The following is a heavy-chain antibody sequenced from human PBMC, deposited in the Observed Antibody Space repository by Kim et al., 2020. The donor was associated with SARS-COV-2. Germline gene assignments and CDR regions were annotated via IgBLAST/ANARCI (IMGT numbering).Heavy chain of an antibody. V-gene: IGHV4-61*07. D-gene: IGHD3-22*01. CDR3: ARHDSSGYYSDAFDI. J-gene: IGHJ3*02. Sequence: PSLKSRVTISVDTSKNQFSRKLSSVTAADTAVYYCARHDSSGYYSDAFDIWGQGTMVTVSS.